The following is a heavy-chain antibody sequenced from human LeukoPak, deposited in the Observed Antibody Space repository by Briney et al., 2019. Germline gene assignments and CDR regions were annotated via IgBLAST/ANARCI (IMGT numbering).Heavy chain of an antibody. V-gene: IGHV3-23*01. CDR1: GFTFSNYA. J-gene: IGHJ4*02. CDR2: ISSSAVST. Sequence: EGSLRLFCSASGFTFSNYAMSWFRQTPAKGLEWVSAISSSAVSTYYADSVEGRFTISRDNSKNTLYLQMNSLRAEDTAVYYCARDEKIAAARPLNDYWGQGTLVTVSS. CDR3: ARDEKIAAARPLNDY. D-gene: IGHD2-2*02.